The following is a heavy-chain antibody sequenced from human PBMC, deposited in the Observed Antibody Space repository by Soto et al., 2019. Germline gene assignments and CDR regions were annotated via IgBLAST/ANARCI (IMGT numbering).Heavy chain of an antibody. Sequence: QAQLEESGGGLVKPGESLRLSCVASGFTFSDYYMSWIRQAPGKGLEWISHISSRSSYTNYVDSVKGRFTISRDNAKNSLYLQMHTLRADDTAVYYCASLRLSSTDAFDIWGQGTLVTVSS. CDR3: ASLRLSSTDAFDI. D-gene: IGHD5-12*01. CDR1: GFTFSDYY. V-gene: IGHV3-11*05. CDR2: ISSRSSYT. J-gene: IGHJ3*02.